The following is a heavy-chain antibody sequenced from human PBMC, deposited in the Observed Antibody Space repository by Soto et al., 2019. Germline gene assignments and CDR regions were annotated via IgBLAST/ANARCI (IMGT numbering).Heavy chain of an antibody. CDR2: MYSSDNH. J-gene: IGHJ5*02. CDR3: ARGHRFTDCFDP. CDR1: GATIRGYS. Sequence: SESLSLTCSVSGATIRGYSWAWIRHPAGKGVEWIWLMYSSDNHKYHPTLQSRVTMSLDTSYNQFSLILTSVTAADTAVYYCARGHRFTDCFDPWGQGTLVTVSS. V-gene: IGHV4-4*07. D-gene: IGHD3-16*01.